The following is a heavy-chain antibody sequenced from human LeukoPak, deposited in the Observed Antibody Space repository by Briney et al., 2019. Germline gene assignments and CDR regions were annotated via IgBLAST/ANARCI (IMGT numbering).Heavy chain of an antibody. CDR1: GFTFDDYA. CDR2: ISGDGGST. CDR3: AKAPNDYGDYVYYFDY. J-gene: IGHJ4*02. V-gene: IGHV3-43*02. D-gene: IGHD4-17*01. Sequence: GGSLRLSCAASGFTFDDYAMHWARQAPGKGLEWVSLISGDGGSTYYADSVKGRFTISRDNSKNSLYLQMNSLRTEDTALYYCAKAPNDYGDYVYYFDYWGQGTLVTVSS.